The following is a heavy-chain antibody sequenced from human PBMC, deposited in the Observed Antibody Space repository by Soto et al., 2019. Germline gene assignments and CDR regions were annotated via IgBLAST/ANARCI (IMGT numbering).Heavy chain of an antibody. CDR1: GGSISSGGYY. CDR2: IYYSGST. D-gene: IGHD3-10*01. Sequence: SETLSLTCTVSGGSISSGGYYWSWIRQHPGKGLEWIGYIYYSGSTYYNPSLKSRVTISVDTSKNQFSLKLSSVTAADTAVYYCARVNYFILHFDPWGQGTLVTVSS. J-gene: IGHJ5*02. V-gene: IGHV4-31*03. CDR3: ARVNYFILHFDP.